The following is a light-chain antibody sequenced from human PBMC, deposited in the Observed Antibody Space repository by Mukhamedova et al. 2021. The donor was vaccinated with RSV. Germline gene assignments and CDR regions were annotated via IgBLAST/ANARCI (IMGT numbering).Light chain of an antibody. J-gene: IGKJ1*01. Sequence: WYQRRVHGKPPRPLIFSASGLETGVSPRFSGSGFGTSFALTITGLQPEDFGTYYCQQGYSTPTLGQGTKVEI. CDR2: SAS. CDR3: QQGYSTPT. V-gene: IGKV1-39*01.